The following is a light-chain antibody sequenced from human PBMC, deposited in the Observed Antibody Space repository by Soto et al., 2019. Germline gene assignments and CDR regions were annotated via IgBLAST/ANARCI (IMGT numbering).Light chain of an antibody. Sequence: QSVLTQPPSVSAAPGQKVTISCSGSSSNIGNNFASWYQQLPGTAPTLLIYDNNKRPSGIPGRFSGSKSGTSATLGITGLQTGDEADYFCGTWDTSLGAVVFGGGTKLTVL. CDR3: GTWDTSLGAVV. CDR1: SSNIGNNF. CDR2: DNN. V-gene: IGLV1-51*01. J-gene: IGLJ2*01.